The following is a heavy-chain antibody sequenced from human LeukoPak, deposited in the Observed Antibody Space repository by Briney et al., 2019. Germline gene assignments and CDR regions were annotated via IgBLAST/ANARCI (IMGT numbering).Heavy chain of an antibody. CDR3: ARWDSGYYAFDM. J-gene: IGHJ3*02. V-gene: IGHV4-38-2*02. CDR2: IYHSGST. D-gene: IGHD3-22*01. CDR1: GYSISSGYY. Sequence: SETLSLTCTVSGYSISSGYYWGWIRQPPGKGLEWIGSIYHSGSTYYNPSLKSRVTISVDTSKNQFSLKLSSVTAADTAVYYCARWDSGYYAFDMWGQGTMVTVSS.